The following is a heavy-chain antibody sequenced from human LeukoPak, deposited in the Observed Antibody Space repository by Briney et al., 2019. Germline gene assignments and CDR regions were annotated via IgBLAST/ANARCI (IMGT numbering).Heavy chain of an antibody. CDR1: TFPFSTYW. CDR2: INQDGSVK. D-gene: IGHD3-3*02. J-gene: IGHJ4*02. CDR3: ARDPGFSSFDY. Sequence: PGGFLRLSCAASTFPFSTYWMTWVRQAPGKGPEFVANINQDGSVKNYVDSVKGRFTISRDNAKNSLYLQMNSLRADDTAVYYCARDPGFSSFDYWGQGTLVTVSS. V-gene: IGHV3-7*01.